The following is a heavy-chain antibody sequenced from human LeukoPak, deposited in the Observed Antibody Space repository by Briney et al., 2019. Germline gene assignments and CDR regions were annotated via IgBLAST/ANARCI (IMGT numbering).Heavy chain of an antibody. CDR1: GFTFNTYA. D-gene: IGHD2-8*02. CDR3: AKVRGRVLGPDFGYYFDY. Sequence: GGSPRLSCAASGFTFNTYAMSWVRQAPGKGLEGVSALSDSGGSTSYADSVRGRFTISRDNSRNTLYLQMNSLRADDTAVYYCAKVRGRVLGPDFGYYFDYWGQGTVVTVSS. V-gene: IGHV3-23*01. J-gene: IGHJ4*02. CDR2: LSDSGGST.